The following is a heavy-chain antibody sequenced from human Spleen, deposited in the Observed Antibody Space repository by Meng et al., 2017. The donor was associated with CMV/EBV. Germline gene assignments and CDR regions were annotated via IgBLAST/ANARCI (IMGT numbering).Heavy chain of an antibody. J-gene: IGHJ4*02. CDR2: LNWNGGST. CDR1: GFTFSGFW. D-gene: IGHD3-3*01. V-gene: IGHV3-20*04. CDR3: ARDPGFGVATGGDY. Sequence: GESLKISCAASGFTFSGFWMHWVRQAPGKGLEWVSGLNWNGGSTGYADSVKGRFTISRDNAKNSLYLQMKSLRVEDTALYYCARDPGFGVATGGDYWGQGSLVTVSS.